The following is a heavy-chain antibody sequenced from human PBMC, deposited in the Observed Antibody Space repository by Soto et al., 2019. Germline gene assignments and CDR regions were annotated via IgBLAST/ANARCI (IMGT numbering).Heavy chain of an antibody. D-gene: IGHD3-10*01. CDR3: AKKVNSGPGSQYFDY. V-gene: IGHV3-23*01. CDR1: GFTFSSYS. J-gene: IGHJ4*02. CDR2: FRSSGDDGTT. Sequence: GGSLRLSCVASGFTFSSYSMSWVRQAPGKGLEWVSGFRSSGDDGTTYYADSVKGRFTISRDNSKNTLFLQMDNLRAEDTAIYYCAKKVNSGPGSQYFDYWGQGTLVTVSS.